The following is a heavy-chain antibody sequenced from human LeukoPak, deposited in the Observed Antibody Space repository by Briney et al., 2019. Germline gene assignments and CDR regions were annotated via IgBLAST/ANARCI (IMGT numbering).Heavy chain of an antibody. CDR2: INAGNGNT. CDR3: ARARGSSWYLGAFQH. CDR1: GYTFTSYA. V-gene: IGHV1-3*03. Sequence: ASVKVSCKASGYTFTSYAMHWVRQAPGQRLEWMGWINAGNGNTKYSQEFQGRVTITRDTSASTAYMELSSLRSEDTAVYYCARARGSSWYLGAFQHWGQGTLVTVSS. D-gene: IGHD6-13*01. J-gene: IGHJ1*01.